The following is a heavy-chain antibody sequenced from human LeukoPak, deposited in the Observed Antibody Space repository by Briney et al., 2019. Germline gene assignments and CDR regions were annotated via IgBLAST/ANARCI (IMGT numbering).Heavy chain of an antibody. CDR3: AKDHYCSSTSCYEYNWFDP. V-gene: IGHV3-23*01. J-gene: IGHJ5*02. CDR1: GFTFSSYA. CDR2: ISGSGGST. Sequence: GGSLRLSCAASGFTFSSYAMSWVRQAPGKGLEWVSAISGSGGSTYHADSVKGRFTISRDNSKNTLYLQMNSLRAEDTAVYYCAKDHYCSSTSCYEYNWFDPWGQGTLVTVSS. D-gene: IGHD2-2*01.